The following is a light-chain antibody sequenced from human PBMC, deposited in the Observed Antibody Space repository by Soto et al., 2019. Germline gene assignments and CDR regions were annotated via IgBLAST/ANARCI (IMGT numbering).Light chain of an antibody. J-gene: IGKJ1*01. CDR1: QTISSW. CDR3: QHYNSYSEA. Sequence: QLTQSPSSLSASVGDRVTIICRASQTISSWLAWYQQKPGKAPKLLIYKASTLKSGVPSRFSGSGSGTEFTLTISSLQPDDFATYYCQHYNSYSEAFGQGTKVDIK. CDR2: KAS. V-gene: IGKV1-5*03.